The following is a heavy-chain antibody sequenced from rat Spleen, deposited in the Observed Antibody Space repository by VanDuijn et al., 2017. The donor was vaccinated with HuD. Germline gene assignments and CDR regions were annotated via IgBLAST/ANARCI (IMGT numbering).Heavy chain of an antibody. Sequence: EVQLVESDGGLVQPGKSLKLSCAASGFTFSDYNMAWVRQAPKKGLEWVATISTSGSRTYYPDSVKGRFTISRDNAKSSLYLQMNSLRSEDTATYYCATNSGYSNWFTYWGQGTLVTVSS. CDR2: ISTSGSRT. CDR1: GFTFSDYN. D-gene: IGHD4-3*01. CDR3: ATNSGYSNWFTY. V-gene: IGHV5-7*01. J-gene: IGHJ3*01.